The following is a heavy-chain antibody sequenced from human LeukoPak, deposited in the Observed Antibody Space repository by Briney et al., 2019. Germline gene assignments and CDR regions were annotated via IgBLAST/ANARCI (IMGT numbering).Heavy chain of an antibody. Sequence: ASVKVSCKASGFTFTSHDFNWVRQATGQGLEWMGWINAGNGNTKYSQRFQGRVTISRDTSASTAYMELSSLRSEDTAVYYCARSSSFKINGMDVWGQGTTVTVSS. CDR1: GFTFTSHD. J-gene: IGHJ6*02. D-gene: IGHD6-6*01. CDR3: ARSSSFKINGMDV. V-gene: IGHV1-3*01. CDR2: INAGNGNT.